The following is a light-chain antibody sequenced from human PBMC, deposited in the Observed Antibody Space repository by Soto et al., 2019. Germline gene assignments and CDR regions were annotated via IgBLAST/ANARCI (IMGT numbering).Light chain of an antibody. V-gene: IGLV2-8*01. CDR1: SSDVGRYNH. CDR2: DVN. Sequence: QSVLTQPPSASGSPGQSVTISCTGTSSDVGRYNHVSWYQQHPGKAPKLIIFDVNKRPSGVPDRFSGSKSVNTASLTVYGLKAEDEADYYCSAYAGSIYVFGTGTKVTVL. J-gene: IGLJ1*01. CDR3: SAYAGSIYV.